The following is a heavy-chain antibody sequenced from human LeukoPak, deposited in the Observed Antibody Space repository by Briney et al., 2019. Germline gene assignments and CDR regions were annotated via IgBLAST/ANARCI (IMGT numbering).Heavy chain of an antibody. Sequence: SETLSLTCTVSNDSISSGDYYWNWIRQPPGKGLEWIGYIFHRGGTSYIPSLKSRILFSVDTSQNQFSLKLNSVTAADTAVYYCVREILYCSGGSCYRGPFDNWGQGTLVTVSA. CDR3: VREILYCSGGSCYRGPFDN. CDR1: NDSISSGDYY. D-gene: IGHD2-15*01. V-gene: IGHV4-30-4*01. CDR2: IFHRGGT. J-gene: IGHJ4*02.